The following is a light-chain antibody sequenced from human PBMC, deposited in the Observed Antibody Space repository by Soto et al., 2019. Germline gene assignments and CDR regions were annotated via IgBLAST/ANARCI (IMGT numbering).Light chain of an antibody. Sequence: DIQVTQSPSSVSASVGDRVTITCRATRDISRWLAWYQQKPGKAPKLVIYAASNLQSGVPSRFSGSGSGTDFTLTISSLHPDDFATYYCQQYNSYSPTFGQGTRVEIK. CDR2: AAS. CDR3: QQYNSYSPT. CDR1: RDISRW. V-gene: IGKV1D-16*01. J-gene: IGKJ1*01.